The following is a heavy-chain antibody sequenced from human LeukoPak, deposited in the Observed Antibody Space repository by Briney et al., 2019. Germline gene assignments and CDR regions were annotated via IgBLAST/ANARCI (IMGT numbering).Heavy chain of an antibody. J-gene: IGHJ3*02. CDR2: IKHNTIEM. CDR3: WGKGYSGSYSTHDTDI. CDR1: GFSFSSHW. Sequence: PGGSLRLSCAASGFSFSSHWMTWVRQAPGKGLEWVANIKHNTIEMWYVDSVKGRFTISRDNAHNLVFLQMNSLRVEDTAVYYCWGKGYSGSYSTHDTDIWGQGTMVTVSS. V-gene: IGHV3-7*01. D-gene: IGHD1-26*01.